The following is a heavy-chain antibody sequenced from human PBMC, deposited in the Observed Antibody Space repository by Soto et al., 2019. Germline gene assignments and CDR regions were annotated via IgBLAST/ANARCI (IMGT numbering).Heavy chain of an antibody. D-gene: IGHD6-13*01. Sequence: PTLSLTCAISGDSVSSNTAAWDWVRQSPSRGLEWLGRTYYRSKWSNDYALSVNSRITINPDTSKNQFSLQLNSVTPEDTAVYYCVRGIDSSFDYWGQGTLVTVS. CDR2: TYYRSKWSN. V-gene: IGHV6-1*01. J-gene: IGHJ4*02. CDR3: VRGIDSSFDY. CDR1: GDSVSSNTAA.